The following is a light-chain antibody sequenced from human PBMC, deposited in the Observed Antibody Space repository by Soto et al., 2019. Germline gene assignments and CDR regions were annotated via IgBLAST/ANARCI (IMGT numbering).Light chain of an antibody. J-gene: IGKJ1*01. V-gene: IGKV1-5*03. Sequence: DIQMTQSPSTLSASVGDRVTITCRASQSINNWLAWYQQKPGKVPKLLIYRASSLENGVPSRFSGGGSGTEFIFTITSLQPDDFATYYCQQYSSASTFGQGTKVEI. CDR2: RAS. CDR1: QSINNW. CDR3: QQYSSAST.